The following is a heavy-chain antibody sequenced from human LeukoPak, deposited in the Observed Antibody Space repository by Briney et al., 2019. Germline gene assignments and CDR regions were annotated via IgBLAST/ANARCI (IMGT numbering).Heavy chain of an antibody. CDR1: GYIFTDYY. D-gene: IGHD6-13*01. Sequence: PGASVKVSCKASGYIFTDYYMHWVRQAPGQGLEWMGWINPNSGGTNYAQKFQGRVTMTRDTSISTAYMELSRLRSDDTAVYYCARGLSSSWYYYMDVWGKGTTVTVSS. V-gene: IGHV1-2*02. J-gene: IGHJ6*03. CDR2: INPNSGGT. CDR3: ARGLSSSWYYYMDV.